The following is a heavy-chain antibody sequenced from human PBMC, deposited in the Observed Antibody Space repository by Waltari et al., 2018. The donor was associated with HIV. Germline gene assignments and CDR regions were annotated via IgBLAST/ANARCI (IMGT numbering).Heavy chain of an antibody. V-gene: IGHV4-61*02. J-gene: IGHJ6*02. CDR1: GGSISSGSYY. Sequence: QVQLQESGPGLVKPSQTLSLTCTVSGGSISSGSYYWSWIRQPAGKGLEWIGRIYTSGSTNYNPSLKSRVTISVDTSKNQFSLKLSSVTAADTAVYYCARVLRIAAAGREYGMDVWGQGTTVTVSS. CDR3: ARVLRIAAAGREYGMDV. CDR2: IYTSGST. D-gene: IGHD6-13*01.